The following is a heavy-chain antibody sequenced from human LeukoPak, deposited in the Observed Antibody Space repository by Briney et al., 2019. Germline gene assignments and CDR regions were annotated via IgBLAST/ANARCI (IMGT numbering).Heavy chain of an antibody. V-gene: IGHV1-18*01. D-gene: IGHD2-2*01. J-gene: IGHJ5*02. CDR1: GYTFTSYG. Sequence: ASVKVSCKASGYTFTSYGISWVRQAPGQGLEWMGWISAYNGNTNYAQKLQGRVTMTTDTSTSTAYMELRSLRSDDTAAYYCARDRRDIVVVPAAPGWFDPWGQGTLVTVSS. CDR3: ARDRRDIVVVPAAPGWFDP. CDR2: ISAYNGNT.